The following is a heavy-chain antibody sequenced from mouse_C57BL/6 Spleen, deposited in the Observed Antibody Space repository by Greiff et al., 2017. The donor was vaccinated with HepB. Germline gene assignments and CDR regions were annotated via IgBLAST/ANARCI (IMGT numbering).Heavy chain of an antibody. CDR2: INPNNGGT. CDR3: AREASRRFDY. V-gene: IGHV1-26*01. J-gene: IGHJ2*01. CDR1: GYTFTDYY. Sequence: VQLQQSGPELVKPGASVKISCKASGYTFTDYYMNWVKQSHGKSLEWIGDINPNNGGTSYNQKFKGKATLTVDKSSSTAYMELRSLTSEDSAVYYCAREASRRFDYWGQGTTLTVSS. D-gene: IGHD6-1*01.